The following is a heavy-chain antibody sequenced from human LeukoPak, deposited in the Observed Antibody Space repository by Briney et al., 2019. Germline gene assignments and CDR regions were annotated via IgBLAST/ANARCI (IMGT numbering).Heavy chain of an antibody. Sequence: PSETLSLTCTVSGGSVNSGDYFWSWIRQPPGKGLEWIAFMSVSGTTDSNPSLRSRVTISVDTSYNQFSLDLNSVTAADTAVYYCARVPEAGTGPDYWGQGTLVTVSS. D-gene: IGHD6-13*01. J-gene: IGHJ4*02. CDR1: GGSVNSGDYF. V-gene: IGHV4-61*08. CDR3: ARVPEAGTGPDY. CDR2: MSVSGTT.